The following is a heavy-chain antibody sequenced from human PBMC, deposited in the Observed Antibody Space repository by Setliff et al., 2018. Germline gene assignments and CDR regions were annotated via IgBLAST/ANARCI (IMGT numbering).Heavy chain of an antibody. D-gene: IGHD2-21*01. CDR2: ISPYSGNA. J-gene: IGHJ4*02. V-gene: IGHV1-18*01. CDR1: GYTFVDYG. Sequence: ASVKVSCKASGYTFVDYGVAWVRQAPGQGLEWVGWISPYSGNAYSAPKFQGRLSLTTDTSTTTAYLELRSLRSDDSAVYFCSRLVRFRTRTVCQRLSGDDFWGQGTRVTVSS. CDR3: SRLVRFRTRTVCQRLSGDDF.